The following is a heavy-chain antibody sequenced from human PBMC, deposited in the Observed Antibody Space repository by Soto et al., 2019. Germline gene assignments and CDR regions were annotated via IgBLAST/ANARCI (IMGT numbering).Heavy chain of an antibody. CDR1: GLTFSSSA. CDR3: AGRYCSGGSCYNYYGMDV. V-gene: IGHV1-58*01. D-gene: IGHD2-15*01. CDR2: IVVGSGNT. J-gene: IGHJ6*02. Sequence: GASVKVSCKASGLTFSSSAVQWVRQARGQRLEWIGWIVVGSGNTNYAQKFQERVTITRDMSTSTAYMELSSLRSEDTAVYYCAGRYCSGGSCYNYYGMDVWGQGTKVTVSS.